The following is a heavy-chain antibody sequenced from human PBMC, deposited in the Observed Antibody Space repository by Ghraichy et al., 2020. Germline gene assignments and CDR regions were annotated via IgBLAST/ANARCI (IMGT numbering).Heavy chain of an antibody. J-gene: IGHJ6*02. Sequence: GGSLRLSCGASGFTFSSYGMSWVRQAPGKGLEWVSYISSSSSTIYYADSVKGRFTISRDNAKNSLYLQMNSLRAEDTAVYYCAMSVGANTYYYSGMDVWGQGTTVTVSS. CDR3: AMSVGANTYYYSGMDV. D-gene: IGHD1-26*01. V-gene: IGHV3-48*04. CDR2: ISSSSSTI. CDR1: GFTFSSYG.